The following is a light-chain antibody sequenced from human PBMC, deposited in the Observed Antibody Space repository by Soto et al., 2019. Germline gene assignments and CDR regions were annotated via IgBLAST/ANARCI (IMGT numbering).Light chain of an antibody. J-gene: IGKJ5*01. CDR2: DAS. CDR3: QQRSNVIT. Sequence: SLLTQSPAPLSLSPGESSTLSCRASQSVRSYLAWYQPKPGQAPRLLIYDASNRATGIPARFSGSGSGTDFTLTISSLEPEDFAVYYCQQRSNVITFGQGTRLEIK. V-gene: IGKV3-11*01. CDR1: QSVRSY.